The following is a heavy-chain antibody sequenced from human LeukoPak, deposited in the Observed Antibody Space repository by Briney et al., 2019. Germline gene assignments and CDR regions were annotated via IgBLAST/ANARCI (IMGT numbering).Heavy chain of an antibody. CDR2: IKRKADGGST. V-gene: IGHV3-15*01. D-gene: IGHD2-2*01. Sequence: GGSLRLSCAASGFTFSNAWMSWVRQAPGKGLEWVGRIKRKADGGSTEYAAHVKGRFTIARDDSTISLYLQMNSLKPEDTAVYYCNTDIEHGQGSSSSCYHGYRGQRAIVTVS. CDR3: NTDIEHGQGSSSSCYHGY. CDR1: GFTFSNAW. J-gene: IGHJ4*02.